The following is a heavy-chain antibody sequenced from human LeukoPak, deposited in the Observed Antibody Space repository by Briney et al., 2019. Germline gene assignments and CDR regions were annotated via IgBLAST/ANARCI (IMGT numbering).Heavy chain of an antibody. D-gene: IGHD3-3*01. V-gene: IGHV1-8*03. CDR3: ALRSTVTISSDY. Sequence: ASVKVSCKASGYTFTSYDINWVRQATGQGLEWMGWMNPNSGNTGYAQKFQGRVTITTDESTSTAYMELSSLRSEDTAVYYCALRSTVTISSDYWGQGTLVTVSS. CDR2: MNPNSGNT. J-gene: IGHJ4*02. CDR1: GYTFTSYD.